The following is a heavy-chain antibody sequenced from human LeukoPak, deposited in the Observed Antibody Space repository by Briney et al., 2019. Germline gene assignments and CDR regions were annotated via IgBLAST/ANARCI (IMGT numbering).Heavy chain of an antibody. CDR2: IYSGGST. CDR3: ARSLAAKRDDAFDI. D-gene: IGHD6-13*01. Sequence: GGSLRLSCAASGVTGSTNYMSWVRQAPGQGLEWVSVIYSGGSTYYAGSVKGRFTIARDNSENTFYLQMNSLRAEDTAVYYCARSLAAKRDDAFDIWGQGTMVTVSS. V-gene: IGHV3-66*01. J-gene: IGHJ3*02. CDR1: GVTGSTNY.